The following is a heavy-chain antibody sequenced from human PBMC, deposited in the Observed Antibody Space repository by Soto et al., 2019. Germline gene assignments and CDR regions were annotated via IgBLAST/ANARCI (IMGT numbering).Heavy chain of an antibody. Sequence: GGSLRLSCAASGFTFSSYSMNWVRQAPGKGLEWVSYISSSSSTIYYADSVKGRFTISRDNAKNSLYLQMNSLRAEDTAVYYCARDRGDDFWSGYNNYFDYWGQGTLVTVSS. CDR3: ARDRGDDFWSGYNNYFDY. CDR1: GFTFSSYS. D-gene: IGHD3-3*01. V-gene: IGHV3-48*01. J-gene: IGHJ4*02. CDR2: ISSSSSTI.